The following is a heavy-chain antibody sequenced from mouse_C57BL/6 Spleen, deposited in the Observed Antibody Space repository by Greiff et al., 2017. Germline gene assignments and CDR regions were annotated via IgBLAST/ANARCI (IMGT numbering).Heavy chain of an antibody. CDR2: ISDGGSYT. CDR3: ARDQGRSFDY. J-gene: IGHJ2*01. CDR1: GFTFSSYA. Sequence: EVKVVESGGGLVKPGGSLKLSCAASGFTFSSYAMSWVRQTPEKRLEWVATISDGGSYTYYPDNVKGRFTISRDNAKNNLYLQMSHLKSEDTAMYYCARDQGRSFDYWGQGTTLTVSS. V-gene: IGHV5-4*01. D-gene: IGHD3-2*02.